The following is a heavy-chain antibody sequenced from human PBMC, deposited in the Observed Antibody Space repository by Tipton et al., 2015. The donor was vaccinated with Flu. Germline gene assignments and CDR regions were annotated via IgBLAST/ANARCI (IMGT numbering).Heavy chain of an antibody. J-gene: IGHJ4*02. CDR2: IYNSEYT. V-gene: IGHV4-59*12. CDR3: ARDPSLGMPDYFDH. D-gene: IGHD2-2*01. Sequence: LRLSCTVSGGSIGSYYWNWVRQPPGKGLEWIGYIYNSEYTKYNPSLKSRVTISVDTSKKQLSLQLRSVTAADTAVYYCARDPSLGMPDYFDHWGQGTLVTVSS. CDR1: GGSIGSYY.